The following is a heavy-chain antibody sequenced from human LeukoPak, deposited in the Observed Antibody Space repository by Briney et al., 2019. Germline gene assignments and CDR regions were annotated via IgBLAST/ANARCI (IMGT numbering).Heavy chain of an antibody. CDR2: IIPIFGTA. Sequence: SVKVSCKASGGTFSSYAISWVRQAPGQGLEWMGGIIPIFGTANYAQKFQGRVTITADESTSTAYMELSSLRSEDTAMYYCAREGVGVRDSVAFDIWGQGTMVTVSS. CDR3: AREGVGVRDSVAFDI. CDR1: GGTFSSYA. D-gene: IGHD3-10*01. V-gene: IGHV1-69*13. J-gene: IGHJ3*02.